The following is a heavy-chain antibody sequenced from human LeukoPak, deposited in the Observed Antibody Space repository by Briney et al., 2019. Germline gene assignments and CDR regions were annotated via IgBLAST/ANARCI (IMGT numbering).Heavy chain of an antibody. D-gene: IGHD6-13*01. Sequence: ASVTVSCKASGYTFTSYYMHWVRQAPGQGLEWMGIINPSGGSTSYAQKFQGRVTMTRDTSTSTVYMELSSLRSEDTAMYYCARAGRIYIAAAQSVDYWGQGTLVTVSS. V-gene: IGHV1-46*01. J-gene: IGHJ4*02. CDR1: GYTFTSYY. CDR3: ARAGRIYIAAAQSVDY. CDR2: INPSGGST.